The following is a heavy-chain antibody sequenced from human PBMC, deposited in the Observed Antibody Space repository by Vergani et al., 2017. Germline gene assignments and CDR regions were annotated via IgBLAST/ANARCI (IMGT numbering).Heavy chain of an antibody. V-gene: IGHV3-7*01. CDR2: IKQDGSEK. CDR1: GFTFSTYW. J-gene: IGHJ4*02. D-gene: IGHD1-26*01. Sequence: EVQVVESGGGLVQPGGSLRLSCAASGFTFSTYWMSWVRQAPGKGLEWVANIKQDGSEKDYVDSVKGRFIVSRDNAKNSLYLQMNSLRAEDTAVYYCARGHPVGSYWGQGTLVTVSS. CDR3: ARGHPVGSY.